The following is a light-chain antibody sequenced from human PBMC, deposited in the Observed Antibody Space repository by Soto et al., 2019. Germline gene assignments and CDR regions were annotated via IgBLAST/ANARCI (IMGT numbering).Light chain of an antibody. Sequence: DIQLTQSPSSLSASVGDRITITCRASQSISTYLNWYQQKPGEAPTLLVYDSSTLQSGVPSRFSGSVFGAEFTVSVSSRQPEGVATYYCQLSYRNPAWTFGQGTKVVIK. CDR3: QLSYRNPAWT. V-gene: IGKV1-39*01. J-gene: IGKJ1*01. CDR1: QSISTY. CDR2: DSS.